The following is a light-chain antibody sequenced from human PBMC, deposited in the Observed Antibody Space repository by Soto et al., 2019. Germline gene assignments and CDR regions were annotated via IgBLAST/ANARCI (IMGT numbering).Light chain of an antibody. CDR3: QSADSSGYVV. CDR1: ALPKQY. CDR2: KDS. J-gene: IGLJ2*01. V-gene: IGLV3-25*03. Sequence: SYELTQPPSVSVSPGQTARITCSGAALPKQYAYWYQQKPGQAPVLVIYKDSERPSGIPERFSGSSSGTTVTLTISGVQAEDEADYYCQSADSSGYVVFGGGTKLTVL.